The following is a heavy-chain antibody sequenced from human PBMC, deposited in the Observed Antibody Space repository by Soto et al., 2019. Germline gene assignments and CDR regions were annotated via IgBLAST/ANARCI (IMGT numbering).Heavy chain of an antibody. CDR2: INPSGGST. J-gene: IGHJ6*02. Sequence: TSVKVSCKASGYTFTSYYMHWVRQAPGQGLEWMGIINPSGGSTSYAQKFQGRVTMTRDTSTSTVYMELSSLRSEDTAVYYCARDRELLWFGELGAAGMDVWGQGTTVTVSS. D-gene: IGHD3-10*01. V-gene: IGHV1-46*01. CDR3: ARDRELLWFGELGAAGMDV. CDR1: GYTFTSYY.